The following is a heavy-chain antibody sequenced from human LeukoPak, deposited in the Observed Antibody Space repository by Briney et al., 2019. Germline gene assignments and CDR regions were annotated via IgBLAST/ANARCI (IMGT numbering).Heavy chain of an antibody. CDR2: ISGSGGST. Sequence: GGSLRLSCAASGFTFSSYAMSWVRQAPGKGLEWVSAISGSGGSTYYADSVKGRFTISRDNSKNTLYLQMNSLRAEDTAVYYCAKAASRICSGGSCYSSGDDYWGQGTLVTVSS. D-gene: IGHD2-15*01. CDR1: GFTFSSYA. J-gene: IGHJ4*02. V-gene: IGHV3-23*01. CDR3: AKAASRICSGGSCYSSGDDY.